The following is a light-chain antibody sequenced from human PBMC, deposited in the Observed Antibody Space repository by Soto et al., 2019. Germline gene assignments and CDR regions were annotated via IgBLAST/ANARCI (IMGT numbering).Light chain of an antibody. V-gene: IGLV2-14*01. J-gene: IGLJ1*01. CDR2: DVS. CDR1: SSDVGGYNY. Sequence: QFVLTQPASVSGSPGQSITISCTGTSSDVGGYNYVSWYQQHPGKAPNFMIYDVSNRPSGVSNLFSGSKSGNTASLTISGLQAEDEADYYCCSYTTSNTRQIVFGTGTKVTVL. CDR3: CSYTTSNTRQIV.